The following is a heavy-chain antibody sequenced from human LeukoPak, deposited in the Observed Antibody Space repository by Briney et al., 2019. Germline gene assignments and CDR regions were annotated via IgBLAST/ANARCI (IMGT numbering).Heavy chain of an antibody. Sequence: GGSLRLSCAASRFTFDDYAINWVRQAPGKGLEWASFISGDGHSTYYANSVKGRFTISRDNSRNSLFLQMNSLRPEDTALYFCAKDNAPVLAASEGWKDFWGQGTLVIVSS. D-gene: IGHD6-19*01. J-gene: IGHJ4*02. CDR2: ISGDGHST. CDR1: RFTFDDYA. CDR3: AKDNAPVLAASEGWKDF. V-gene: IGHV3-43*02.